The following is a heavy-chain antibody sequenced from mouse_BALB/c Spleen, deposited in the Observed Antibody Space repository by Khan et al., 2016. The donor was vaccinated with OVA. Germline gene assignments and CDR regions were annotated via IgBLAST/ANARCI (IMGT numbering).Heavy chain of an antibody. J-gene: IGHJ3*01. Sequence: EVQGVESGGDLVKPGGSLKLSCAASGFTFSSYSMSWVRQTPDKRLEWVASISSGGDYTYYPDSVKGRFTISRDNAKNTLYLQMSDLKSEDTAMYYCADHVTGSVAYWGHGTLVTVSA. D-gene: IGHD4-1*01. CDR2: ISSGGDYT. CDR1: GFTFSSYS. V-gene: IGHV5-6*01. CDR3: ADHVTGSVAY.